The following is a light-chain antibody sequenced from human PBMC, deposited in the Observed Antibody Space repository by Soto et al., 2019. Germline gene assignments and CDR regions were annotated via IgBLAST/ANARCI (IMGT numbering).Light chain of an antibody. Sequence: EIVLTQSPATLSLSPGQRGTLSWRASQSASSYLAWYQQKPGQAPRLLIYDASNRATGITARFSGSGSGTDFTLTISSLEPEDFAVYYCQQRTHSPLTFGGGTKVDI. J-gene: IGKJ4*01. V-gene: IGKV3-11*01. CDR1: QSASSY. CDR2: DAS. CDR3: QQRTHSPLT.